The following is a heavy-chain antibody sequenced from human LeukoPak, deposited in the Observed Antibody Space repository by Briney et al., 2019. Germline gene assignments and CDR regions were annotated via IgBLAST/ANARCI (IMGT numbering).Heavy chain of an antibody. J-gene: IGHJ6*02. CDR3: VKDLTPGGADV. CDR2: ILWDGSRI. Sequence: GGSVRLSCAVSGLTFDERVMHWVRQLPGKGLEWVSGILWDGSRIRYADSVKGRFTISRDNARNSLFLQMNSLRPEDTALYYCVKDLTPGGADVWGQGTTVTVSS. D-gene: IGHD3-10*01. V-gene: IGHV3-9*01. CDR1: GLTFDERV.